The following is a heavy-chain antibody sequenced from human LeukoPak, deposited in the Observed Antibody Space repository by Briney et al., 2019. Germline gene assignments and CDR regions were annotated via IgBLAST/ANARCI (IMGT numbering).Heavy chain of an antibody. CDR1: GFTFSSYS. CDR3: ARPVSRFYSSSVYFQH. V-gene: IGHV4-34*01. D-gene: IGHD6-6*01. Sequence: GSLRLSCAASGFTFSSYSMNWVRQAPGKGLEWIGEINHSGSTNYNPSLKSRVTISVDTSKNQFSLKLSSVTAADTAVYYCARPVSRFYSSSVYFQHWGQGTLVTVSS. CDR2: INHSGST. J-gene: IGHJ1*01.